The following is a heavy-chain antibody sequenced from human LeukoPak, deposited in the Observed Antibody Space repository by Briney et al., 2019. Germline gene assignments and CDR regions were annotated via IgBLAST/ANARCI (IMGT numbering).Heavy chain of an antibody. Sequence: PGGSLRLSCAASGFTFSSYAMSWVRQAPGKGLEWVSAISGSGGSTYYADSVKGRFTISRDNSKNTLYLQMNSLRAEDTAVYYCAKEGIMITFGGVIVSDYYMDVWGKGTTVTVSS. V-gene: IGHV3-23*01. CDR1: GFTFSSYA. CDR3: AKEGIMITFGGVIVSDYYMDV. D-gene: IGHD3-16*02. CDR2: ISGSGGST. J-gene: IGHJ6*03.